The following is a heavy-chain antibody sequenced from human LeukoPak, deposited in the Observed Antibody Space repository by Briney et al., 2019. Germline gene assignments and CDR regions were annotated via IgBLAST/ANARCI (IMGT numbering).Heavy chain of an antibody. CDR1: GFTFSSYP. D-gene: IGHD5-24*01. Sequence: PGGSLRLSCAASGFTFSSYPMSWVRQAPGKGPEWLSAVSGSGGSTYYADSVKGRFTISRDNSKNTLYLQINSLRAEDTAVYYCAKDAPDGRYNWFDPWGQGTLVTVSS. CDR2: VSGSGGST. CDR3: AKDAPDGRYNWFDP. V-gene: IGHV3-23*01. J-gene: IGHJ5*02.